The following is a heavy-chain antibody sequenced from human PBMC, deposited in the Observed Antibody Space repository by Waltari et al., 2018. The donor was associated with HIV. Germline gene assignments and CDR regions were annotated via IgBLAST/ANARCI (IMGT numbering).Heavy chain of an antibody. CDR2: FDPEAGET. D-gene: IGHD6-13*01. CDR1: GHTLSELS. CDR3: ATVVERQLVPYF. V-gene: IGHV1-24*01. J-gene: IGHJ4*02. Sequence: QVQLVQSGAEVRKPGASVKVSCKVSGHTLSELSMHWVRQAPAKGLEWMGGFDPEAGETIYAQNFQGRVTMTEDTSADTAYMELSSLRSEDTAMYYCATVVERQLVPYFWGQGTLVTVSS.